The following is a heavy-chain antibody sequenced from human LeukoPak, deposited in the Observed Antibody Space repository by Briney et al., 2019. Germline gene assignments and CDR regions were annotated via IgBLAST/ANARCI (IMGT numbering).Heavy chain of an antibody. CDR3: ASLGGSSSYYFDY. CDR1: GYTFTGYY. CDR2: INPNSGGA. Sequence: GASVKVSCKASGYTFTGYYMHWVRQAPGQGLEWMGWINPNSGGANYAQKFQGRVTMTRDTSISTACMELSRLRSDDTAVYYCASLGGSSSYYFDYWGQGTLVTVSS. V-gene: IGHV1-2*02. J-gene: IGHJ4*02. D-gene: IGHD6-6*01.